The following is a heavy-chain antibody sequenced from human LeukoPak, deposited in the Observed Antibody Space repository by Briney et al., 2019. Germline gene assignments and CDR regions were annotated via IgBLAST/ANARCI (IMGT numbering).Heavy chain of an antibody. CDR2: IKSKTDGGTT. J-gene: IGHJ4*02. D-gene: IGHD6-13*01. V-gene: IGHV3-15*01. CDR1: GFTFSNAW. Sequence: PGGSLRLSCAASGFTFSNAWMSWVRQAPGKGLERVGRIKSKTDGGTTDYAAPVKGRFTISRDDSKNTLYLQMNSLKTEDTAVYYCTTARSSSWDQKYYFDYWGQGTLVTVSS. CDR3: TTARSSSWDQKYYFDY.